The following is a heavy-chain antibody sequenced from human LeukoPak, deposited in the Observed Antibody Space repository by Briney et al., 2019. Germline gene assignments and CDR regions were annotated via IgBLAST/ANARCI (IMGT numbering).Heavy chain of an antibody. D-gene: IGHD3-10*01. CDR3: ARDDYRGVTNFDP. Sequence: PSETLSLTCTVSGGSISPYFWSWIRQPPGKGLEWIGYISYTGSTNYNPSLKSRVTISVDTSKNQFSLQLTSVTAADTAVYYCARDDYRGVTNFDPWGQGTLVTVSS. CDR2: ISYTGST. CDR1: GGSISPYF. J-gene: IGHJ5*02. V-gene: IGHV4-59*01.